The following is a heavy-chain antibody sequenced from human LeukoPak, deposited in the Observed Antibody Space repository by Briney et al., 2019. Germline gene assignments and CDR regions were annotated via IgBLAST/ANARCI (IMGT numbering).Heavy chain of an antibody. Sequence: PGGSLRLSCAASGFTFSSYSMNWVRQAPGKGLEWVSSISSSGSYIYYADSVKGRFTISRDNAKNSLYLQMNSLRAEDTAVYYCARDYPRGTSHPFDYWGQGTLVTVSS. CDR2: ISSSGSYI. CDR3: ARDYPRGTSHPFDY. V-gene: IGHV3-21*01. J-gene: IGHJ4*02. D-gene: IGHD3-10*01. CDR1: GFTFSSYS.